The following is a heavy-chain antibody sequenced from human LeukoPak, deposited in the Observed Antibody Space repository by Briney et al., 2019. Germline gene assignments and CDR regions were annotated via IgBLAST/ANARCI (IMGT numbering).Heavy chain of an antibody. CDR2: IYYSGGT. D-gene: IGHD3-9*01. CDR1: GGSISSYY. J-gene: IGHJ5*02. CDR3: ARATYDILTGYQYNWFDP. V-gene: IGHV4-59*12. Sequence: SETLSLTCTVSGGSISSYYWSWIRQPPGKGLEWIGYIYYSGGTNYNPSLKSRVTISVDRSNNQFSLKLSSVTAADTAVYYCARATYDILTGYQYNWFDPWGQGTLVTVSS.